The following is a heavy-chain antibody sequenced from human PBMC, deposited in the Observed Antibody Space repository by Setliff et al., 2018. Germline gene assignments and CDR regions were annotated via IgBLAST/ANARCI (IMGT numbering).Heavy chain of an antibody. CDR3: ARGGYSSGWYGVNNYFDY. D-gene: IGHD6-19*01. V-gene: IGHV3-7*01. J-gene: IGHJ4*02. CDR2: IKEDGSQR. CDR1: GFDFKTHW. Sequence: GGSLRLSCAASGFDFKTHWMDWARQAPGKGLEWVANIKEDGSQRNYVDAVRGRFTISRDNAKNSLYLQMSSLRAEDTAVYYCARGGYSSGWYGVNNYFDYWGQGTLVTVSS.